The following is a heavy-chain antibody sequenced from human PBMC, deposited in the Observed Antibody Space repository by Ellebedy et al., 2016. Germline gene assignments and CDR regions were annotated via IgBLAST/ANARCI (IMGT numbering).Heavy chain of an antibody. CDR1: GYTFANYG. Sequence: ASVKVSXXASGYTFANYGVTWVRQAPGQRLEWMGWINAANGNTRYSQKFQGRVSITKDTSASTAYMDLSSLKSEDTAVYYCARDSRDTVVDYWGQGTLVIVSS. D-gene: IGHD3-22*01. V-gene: IGHV1-3*01. CDR3: ARDSRDTVVDY. CDR2: INAANGNT. J-gene: IGHJ4*02.